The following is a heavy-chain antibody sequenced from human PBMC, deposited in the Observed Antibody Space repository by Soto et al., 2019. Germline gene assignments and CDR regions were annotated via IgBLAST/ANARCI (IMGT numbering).Heavy chain of an antibody. CDR3: ARHALYTVAGKTLYFDY. J-gene: IGHJ4*02. Sequence: PSETLSLTCTVSGGSISSSSYYWGWIRQPPGRGLEWIGSIYYSGSTYYNPSLKSRVTISVDTSKNQFSLKLSSVTAADTAVYYCARHALYTVAGKTLYFDYWGQGTLVTVSS. CDR1: GGSISSSSYY. CDR2: IYYSGST. V-gene: IGHV4-39*01. D-gene: IGHD6-19*01.